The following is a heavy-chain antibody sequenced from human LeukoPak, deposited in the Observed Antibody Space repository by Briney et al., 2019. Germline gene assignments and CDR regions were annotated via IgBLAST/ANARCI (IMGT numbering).Heavy chain of an antibody. CDR2: IIPIFGTA. D-gene: IGHD3-3*01. CDR3: ARGAYYDFWSGRYYYYYMDV. V-gene: IGHV1-69*05. Sequence: SVKVSCKASGGTFSSYAISWVRQAPGQGLEWIGGIIPIFGTANYAQKFQGRVTITTDESTSTAYMELSSLRSEDTAVYYCARGAYYDFWSGRYYYYYMDVWGKGTTVTVSS. CDR1: GGTFSSYA. J-gene: IGHJ6*03.